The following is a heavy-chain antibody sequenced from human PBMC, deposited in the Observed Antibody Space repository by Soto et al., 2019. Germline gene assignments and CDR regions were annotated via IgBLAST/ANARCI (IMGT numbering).Heavy chain of an antibody. CDR1: GFTFSSYG. CDR3: ARGVGAVPAENYYYYGMDV. Sequence: GGSLRLSCAASGFTFSSYGMHWVRQAPGKGLEWVAVIWYDGSNKYYADSVKGRFTISRDNSKNTLYLQMNSLRAEDTAVYYCARGVGAVPAENYYYYGMDVWGQGTTVTVSS. CDR2: IWYDGSNK. D-gene: IGHD2-2*01. J-gene: IGHJ6*02. V-gene: IGHV3-33*01.